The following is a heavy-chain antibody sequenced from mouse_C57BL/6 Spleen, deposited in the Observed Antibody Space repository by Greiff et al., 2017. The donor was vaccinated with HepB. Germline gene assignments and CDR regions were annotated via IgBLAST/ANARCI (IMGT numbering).Heavy chain of an antibody. J-gene: IGHJ2*01. D-gene: IGHD1-1*01. V-gene: IGHV1-52*01. CDR2: IDPSDSET. CDR1: GYTFTSYW. Sequence: QVHVKQSGAELVRPGSSVKLSCKASGYTFTSYWMHWVKQRPIQGLEWIGNIDPSDSETHYNQKFKDKATLTVDKSTSTTYMQLNSLTSEDSACYYCARAMVYYGSSNKSVDYWGQGTTLTVSS. CDR3: ARAMVYYGSSNKSVDY.